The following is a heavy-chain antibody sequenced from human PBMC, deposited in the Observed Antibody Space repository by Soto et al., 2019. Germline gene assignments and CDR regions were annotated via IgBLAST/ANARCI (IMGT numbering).Heavy chain of an antibody. D-gene: IGHD3-9*01. Sequence: SETLSLTCAVYGGSFSGYYWSWIRQPPGKGLEWIGEINHSGSTNYNPSLKSRVTISVDTSKNQFSLKLSSVTAADTAVYYCARGRYDILTGKTTAIYYYYYYMDVWGKGTTVTVSS. CDR3: ARGRYDILTGKTTAIYYYYYYMDV. J-gene: IGHJ6*03. V-gene: IGHV4-34*01. CDR2: INHSGST. CDR1: GGSFSGYY.